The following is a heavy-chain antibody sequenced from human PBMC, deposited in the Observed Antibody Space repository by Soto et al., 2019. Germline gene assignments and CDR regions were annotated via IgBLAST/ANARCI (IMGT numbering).Heavy chain of an antibody. CDR1: GGSISSSSYY. J-gene: IGHJ6*02. CDR3: ARRITGTTLDYYYYGMDV. CDR2: IYYSGST. Sequence: PSETLSLTCTVSGGSISSSSYYWGWIRQPPGKGLEWIGSIYYSGSTYYNPSLKSRVTISVDTSKNQFPLKLSSVTAADTAVYYCARRITGTTLDYYYYGMDVWGQGTTVTVSS. D-gene: IGHD1-7*01. V-gene: IGHV4-39*01.